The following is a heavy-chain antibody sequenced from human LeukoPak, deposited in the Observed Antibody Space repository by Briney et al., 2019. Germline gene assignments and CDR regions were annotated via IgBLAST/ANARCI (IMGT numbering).Heavy chain of an antibody. CDR3: AGGGGAYCGGDCYGVFHL. CDR2: MNPNSGNT. Sequence: ASVKVSCKASGYTFISYDINWVRQATGQGLEWMGWMNPNSGNTGYAQKFQGRVTITRNTSISTAYMELSSLKSEDTAVYYCAGGGGAYCGGDCYGVFHLWGQGTLVTVSS. V-gene: IGHV1-8*01. D-gene: IGHD2-21*02. CDR1: GYTFISYD. J-gene: IGHJ4*02.